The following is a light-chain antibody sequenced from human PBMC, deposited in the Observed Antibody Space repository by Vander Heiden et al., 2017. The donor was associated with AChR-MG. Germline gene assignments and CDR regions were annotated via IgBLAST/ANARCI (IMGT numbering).Light chain of an antibody. CDR3: SSYTSSSTLV. J-gene: IGLJ2*01. Sequence: QSALTQPASVSGSPGQSHTISRTGTRSDVGGYNYVSWYQQHPGKAPKLMIYDVSNRPSGVSNRFSGSKSGNTASLTISGLQAEDEADYYCSSYTSSSTLVFGGGTKLTVL. CDR2: DVS. V-gene: IGLV2-14*01. CDR1: RSDVGGYNY.